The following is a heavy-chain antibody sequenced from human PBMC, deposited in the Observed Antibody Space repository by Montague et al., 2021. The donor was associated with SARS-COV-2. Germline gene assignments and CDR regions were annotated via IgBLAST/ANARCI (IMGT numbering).Heavy chain of an antibody. CDR2: IYYTGGT. D-gene: IGHD6-19*01. CDR3: ERISMAGTFDS. Sequence: SETLSLTCTVSGGSISPYYWNWIRQPPGKGLEWIGYIYYTGGTKYNPSLKSRVSMSVDTSKNQFSLRLTSVGAADTAVYYCERISMAGTFDSWGQGTLVTVSS. CDR1: GGSISPYY. J-gene: IGHJ4*02. V-gene: IGHV4-59*13.